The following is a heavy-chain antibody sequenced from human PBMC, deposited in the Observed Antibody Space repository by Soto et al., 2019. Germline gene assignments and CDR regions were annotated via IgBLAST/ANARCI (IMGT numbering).Heavy chain of an antibody. CDR1: GYTFSNYA. CDR3: ARDRVYTGGSDADY. D-gene: IGHD2-8*02. J-gene: IGHJ4*02. Sequence: QVHLVQSGAEVKKPGSSVRVSCKTSGYTFSNYAISWVRQAPGQGLEWMGWINTGSGYRNYAHDRVTMTKVASTYTAYLELTSLRSVDTPIYYCARDRVYTGGSDADYWGQGTLVTVSS. V-gene: IGHV1-18*01. CDR2: INTGSGYR.